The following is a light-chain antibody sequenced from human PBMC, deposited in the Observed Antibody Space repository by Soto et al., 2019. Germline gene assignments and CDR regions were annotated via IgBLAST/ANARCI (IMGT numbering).Light chain of an antibody. V-gene: IGLV2-14*01. CDR3: SSYTTTSPVL. CDR1: SSDVGGYKF. J-gene: IGLJ2*01. CDR2: EVS. Sequence: QSALTQPRSVSGSPGQPVTISCTGTSSDVGGYKFVSWYQHHPGKAPKLMIYEVSNRPSGVSNRFSGSKSGNTASLTISGLQAEDEADYYCSSYTTTSPVLFGGGTKLTVL.